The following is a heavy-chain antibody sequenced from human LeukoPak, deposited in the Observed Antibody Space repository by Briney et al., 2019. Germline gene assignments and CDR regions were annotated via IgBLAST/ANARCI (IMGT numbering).Heavy chain of an antibody. Sequence: GGSLRLSCAASGFTFSSYAMHWVRQAPGKGLEWVAVISYDGSNKYYADSVKGRFTISRGNSKNTLYLQMNSLRAEDTAVYYCARASTGEAYYFDYWGQGTLVTVSS. D-gene: IGHD4-11*01. CDR2: ISYDGSNK. J-gene: IGHJ4*02. CDR1: GFTFSSYA. V-gene: IGHV3-30-3*01. CDR3: ARASTGEAYYFDY.